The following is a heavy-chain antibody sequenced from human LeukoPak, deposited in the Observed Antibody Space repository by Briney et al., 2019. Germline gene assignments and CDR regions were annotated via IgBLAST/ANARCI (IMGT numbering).Heavy chain of an antibody. Sequence: GGSLRLSCAASGFTFSDYYMSWIRQAPGKGLEWVSYISSSGSTIYYADSVKGRFTISRDNAKNSLYLQMNSLRVEDTAVYYCARENRGFITRPIDYWGQGTLVTVSS. CDR3: ARENRGFITRPIDY. CDR2: ISSSGSTI. J-gene: IGHJ4*02. V-gene: IGHV3-11*04. CDR1: GFTFSDYY. D-gene: IGHD3-10*01.